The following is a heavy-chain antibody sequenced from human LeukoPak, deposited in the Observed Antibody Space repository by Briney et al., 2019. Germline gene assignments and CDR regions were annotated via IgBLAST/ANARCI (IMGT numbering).Heavy chain of an antibody. CDR1: GFTFSSYA. CDR3: ARGPLSPDIVVIPASDAFDI. CDR2: ISGSGGST. J-gene: IGHJ3*02. V-gene: IGHV3-23*01. D-gene: IGHD2-2*01. Sequence: PGGSLRLSCAASGFTFSSYAMSWVRQAPGKGLEWVSAISGSGGSTYYADSVKGRFTIARDNAKNSLYLQMNSLRDEDTAVYYCARGPLSPDIVVIPASDAFDIWGQGTMVTVSS.